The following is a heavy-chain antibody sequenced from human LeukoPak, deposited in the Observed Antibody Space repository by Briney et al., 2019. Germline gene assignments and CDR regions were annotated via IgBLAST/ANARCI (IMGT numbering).Heavy chain of an antibody. V-gene: IGHV3-7*01. CDR1: GFTFSSYW. CDR3: AELGITMIGGV. D-gene: IGHD3-10*02. J-gene: IGHJ6*04. Sequence: RGSLRLSCAASGFTFSSYWMSWVRQAPGKGLEWVANINQAGSEKYYVDSVKGRFTISRDNAKNSLYLQMNSLRAEDTAVYYCAELGITMIGGVWGKGTTVTISS. CDR2: INQAGSEK.